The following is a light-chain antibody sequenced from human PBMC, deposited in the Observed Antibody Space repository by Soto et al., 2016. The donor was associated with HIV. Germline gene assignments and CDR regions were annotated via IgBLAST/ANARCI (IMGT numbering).Light chain of an antibody. J-gene: IGLJ2*01. CDR1: NIGSKS. V-gene: IGLV3-21*03. CDR3: QVWDAGHDLLVV. CDR2: GNK. Sequence: SYVLTQPPSVSVAPGKTARITCGGNNIGSKSVHWYQQKPGQAPVLVVYGNKDRPSGIPERFSGSKSGKTATLTISRVEAGDEADYYCQVWDAGHDLLVVFGGGTKLTVL.